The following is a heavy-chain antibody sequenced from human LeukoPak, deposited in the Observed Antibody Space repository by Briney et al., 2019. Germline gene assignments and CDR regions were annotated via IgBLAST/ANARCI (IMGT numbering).Heavy chain of an antibody. CDR2: TDGEGSRE. V-gene: IGHV3-7*01. D-gene: IGHD2-21*02. J-gene: IGHJ5*02. Sequence: GGSLRLSCVASGFTFSDSWMSWVRHVSGKGLEWVAKTDGEGSREKYVDSVKGRFTISRDNAKKSLYLEMINLTAEDTAVYYCAKEVTRVSGKAGDWFDPRGQGTRVTVSS. CDR1: GFTFSDSW. CDR3: AKEVTRVSGKAGDWFDP.